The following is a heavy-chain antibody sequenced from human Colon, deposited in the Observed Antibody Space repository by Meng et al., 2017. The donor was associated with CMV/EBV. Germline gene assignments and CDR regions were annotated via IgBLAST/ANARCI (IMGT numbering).Heavy chain of an antibody. CDR3: ARIYGNSAGHYWHALDV. CDR1: GFTFSVFA. D-gene: IGHD4-23*01. J-gene: IGHJ6*02. CDR2: ISDSGGRT. V-gene: IGHV3-23*01. Sequence: GGSLRLSCAASGFTFSVFAMHWVRLAPGRGLEAVSSISDSGGRTYYVDSVRGRFTISRDNSKNTLYLQMNSLRAEDTAFYYCARIYGNSAGHYWHALDVWGQGTTVTVSS.